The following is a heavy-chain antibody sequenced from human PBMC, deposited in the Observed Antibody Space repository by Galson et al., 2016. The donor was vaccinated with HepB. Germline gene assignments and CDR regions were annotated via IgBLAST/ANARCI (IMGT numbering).Heavy chain of an antibody. Sequence: SLRLSCAVSGFPLSDAWMTWVRQAPGKGLEWVGRIKWKTDGGTADYAAPLKGRFTISRDDSKNTVYLQMNSLRTEDTAVYYCTTSPDYWDQGTLVAVSS. CDR1: GFPLSDAW. V-gene: IGHV3-15*01. J-gene: IGHJ4*02. CDR3: TTSPDY. CDR2: IKWKTDGGTA.